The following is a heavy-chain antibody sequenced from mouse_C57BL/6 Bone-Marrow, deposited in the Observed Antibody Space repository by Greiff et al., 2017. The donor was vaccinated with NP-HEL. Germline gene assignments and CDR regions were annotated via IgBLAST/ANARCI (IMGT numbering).Heavy chain of an antibody. Sequence: EVQLVESGGGLVKPGGSLKLSCAASGFTFSDYGMHWVRQAPEKGLEWVAYISSGSSTIYYADTVKGRFTISRDNAKNTLFLQITRLRSEDTAMYYCARSLYYGSSYGWYFDVWGTGTTVTVSS. CDR3: ARSLYYGSSYGWYFDV. V-gene: IGHV5-17*01. D-gene: IGHD1-1*01. CDR1: GFTFSDYG. J-gene: IGHJ1*03. CDR2: ISSGSSTI.